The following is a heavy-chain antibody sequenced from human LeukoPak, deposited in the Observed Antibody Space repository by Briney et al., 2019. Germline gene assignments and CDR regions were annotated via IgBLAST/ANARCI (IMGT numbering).Heavy chain of an antibody. V-gene: IGHV7-4-1*02. CDR3: ARRPTGYPNYYYYFGMDV. Sequence: ASVKVSCKASGYTFTSYAMNWVRQAPGQGLEWMGWISTNTGNPTYAQAFTGRFVFSLDTSVSTAYLQISSLKAEDTAVYYCARRPTGYPNYYYYFGMDVWGQGTTVTVSS. D-gene: IGHD3-9*01. J-gene: IGHJ6*02. CDR2: ISTNTGNP. CDR1: GYTFTSYA.